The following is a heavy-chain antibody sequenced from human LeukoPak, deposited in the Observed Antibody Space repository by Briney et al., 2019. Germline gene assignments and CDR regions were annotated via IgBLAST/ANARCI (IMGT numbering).Heavy chain of an antibody. CDR2: ISGSGGST. D-gene: IGHD3-10*01. V-gene: IGHV3-23*01. Sequence: GGSLRLSCAASGFTFSSYAMSWVRQAPGKGLEWVSAISGSGGSTYYADSVKGRFTISRDNSENTLYLQMNSLRAEDTAVYYCAKDRLPMVRGVTTIFDYWGQGTLVTVSS. CDR1: GFTFSSYA. J-gene: IGHJ4*02. CDR3: AKDRLPMVRGVTTIFDY.